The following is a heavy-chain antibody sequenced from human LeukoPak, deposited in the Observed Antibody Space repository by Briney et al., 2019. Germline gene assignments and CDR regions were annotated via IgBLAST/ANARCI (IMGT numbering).Heavy chain of an antibody. V-gene: IGHV5-51*01. CDR1: GYSFTSYW. J-gene: IGHJ3*02. D-gene: IGHD1-1*01. Sequence: GESLKISCKGSGYSFTSYWIGWVRQMPGKGLEWMGIIYPGDSDTRYSPSFQGQVTISADKSISTAYLQWSSLKASDTAMYYCATCQLERRVNGAFDIWGQGTMVTVSS. CDR3: ATCQLERRVNGAFDI. CDR2: IYPGDSDT.